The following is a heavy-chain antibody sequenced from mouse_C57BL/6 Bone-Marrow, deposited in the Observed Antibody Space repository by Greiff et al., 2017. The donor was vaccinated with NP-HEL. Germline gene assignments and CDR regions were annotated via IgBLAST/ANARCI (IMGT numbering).Heavy chain of an antibody. J-gene: IGHJ3*01. CDR3: AIHYGYGAWFAY. CDR2: IHPSDSDT. V-gene: IGHV1-74*01. Sequence: QVQLKQPGAELVKPGASVKVSCKASGYTFTSYWMHWVKQRPGQGLEWIGRIHPSDSDTDYNQKFKGKATLTVDKSSSTAYMQLSSLTSEDSAVYYCAIHYGYGAWFAYWGQGTLVTVSA. D-gene: IGHD2-2*01. CDR1: GYTFTSYW.